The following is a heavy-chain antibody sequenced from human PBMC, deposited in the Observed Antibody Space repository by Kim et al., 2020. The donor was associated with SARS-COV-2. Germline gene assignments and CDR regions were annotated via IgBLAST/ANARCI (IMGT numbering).Heavy chain of an antibody. J-gene: IGHJ5*02. CDR3: ARGSYYGSGRRYWFDP. Sequence: FQGRVTMTRDTSTSTVYMELSSLRSEDTAVYYCARGSYYGSGRRYWFDPWGQGTLVTVSS. V-gene: IGHV1-46*01. D-gene: IGHD3-10*01.